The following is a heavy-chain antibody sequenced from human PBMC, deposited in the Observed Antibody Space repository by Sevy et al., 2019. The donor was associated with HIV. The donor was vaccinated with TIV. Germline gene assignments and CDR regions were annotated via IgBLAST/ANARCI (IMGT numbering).Heavy chain of an antibody. Sequence: GESLNISCKDSGHSYTSYWISWVRQMPGKGLEWMGRIDPSDSYTNYSPSFQGHVTISADKSISTAYLQWNSLKASDSAMYYCARRGYFDTSGYPDYWGQGTLVTVSS. J-gene: IGHJ4*02. D-gene: IGHD3-22*01. V-gene: IGHV5-10-1*01. CDR3: ARRGYFDTSGYPDY. CDR1: GHSYTSYW. CDR2: IDPSDSYT.